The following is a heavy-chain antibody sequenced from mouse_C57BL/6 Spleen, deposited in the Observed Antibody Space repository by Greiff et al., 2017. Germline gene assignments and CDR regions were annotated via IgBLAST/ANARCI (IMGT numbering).Heavy chain of an antibody. Sequence: DVQLQESGGGLVKPGGSLKLSCAASGFTFSSYAMSWVRQTPEKRLAWVATISDGGSYTYYHDKVKGRFTISRDNAKNNLYLQMSHLKSEDTSMYYCASITPDYFDYWGQGTTLTVSS. D-gene: IGHD1-1*01. CDR2: ISDGGSYT. CDR3: ASITPDYFDY. V-gene: IGHV5-4*01. CDR1: GFTFSSYA. J-gene: IGHJ2*01.